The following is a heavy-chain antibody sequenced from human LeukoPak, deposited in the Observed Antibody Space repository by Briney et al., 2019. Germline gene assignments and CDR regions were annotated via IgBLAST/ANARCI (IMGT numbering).Heavy chain of an antibody. D-gene: IGHD6-6*01. V-gene: IGHV4-34*01. Sequence: PSETLSLTCAVYGGSFSGYYWSWIRQPPGKGLEWIGEINHSGSTNYNPSLKSRVTISVGTSKNQFSLKLSSVTAADTAVYYCARERIAADYFDYWGQGTLVTVSS. CDR1: GGSFSGYY. J-gene: IGHJ4*02. CDR3: ARERIAADYFDY. CDR2: INHSGST.